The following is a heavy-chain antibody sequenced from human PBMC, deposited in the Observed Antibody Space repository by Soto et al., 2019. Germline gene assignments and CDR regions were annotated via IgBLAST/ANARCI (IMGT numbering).Heavy chain of an antibody. CDR2: INPSGGST. Sequence: ASVKVSCKAPGYTLTSYYMHWVRQAPGQGLEWMGIINPSGGSTNYAQKFQGRVTMTRDTSTSTAYMELSSLRSDDTAVYYCARSEGYCSSTSCYDFWFDPWGQGTLVTVSS. V-gene: IGHV1-46*01. CDR1: GYTLTSYY. D-gene: IGHD2-2*01. CDR3: ARSEGYCSSTSCYDFWFDP. J-gene: IGHJ5*02.